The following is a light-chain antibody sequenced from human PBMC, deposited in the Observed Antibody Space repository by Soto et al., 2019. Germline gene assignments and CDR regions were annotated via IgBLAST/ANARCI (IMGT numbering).Light chain of an antibody. V-gene: IGKV1-9*01. CDR1: QGINSF. Sequence: IQLTQSPSSLSASVGDRVTITCRASQGINSFLAWYQQKPGKAPKLLIYGASTLQSGVPSRFSGSGSGTDFTLTISRLEPDDFAVYYCQHYGSSRTFGQGTKVEIK. CDR2: GAS. J-gene: IGKJ1*01. CDR3: QHYGSSRT.